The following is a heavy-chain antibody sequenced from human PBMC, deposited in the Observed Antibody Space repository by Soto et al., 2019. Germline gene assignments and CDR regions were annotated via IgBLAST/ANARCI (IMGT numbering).Heavy chain of an antibody. CDR2: ISYDGSNK. V-gene: IGHV3-30-3*01. CDR1: GFTFSSYA. Sequence: ESGGGVVQPGRSLRLSCAASGFTFSSYAMHRVRQAPGKGLEWVAVISYDGSNKYYADSVKGRFTISRDNSKNTLYLQMNSLRAEDTAVYYCAGGMDVWGQGTTVTVSS. CDR3: AGGMDV. J-gene: IGHJ6*02.